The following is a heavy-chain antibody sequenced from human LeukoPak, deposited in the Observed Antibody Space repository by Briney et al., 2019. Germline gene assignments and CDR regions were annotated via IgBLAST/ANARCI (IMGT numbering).Heavy chain of an antibody. D-gene: IGHD3-22*01. CDR2: INPNSGGT. CDR1: GYTFTGYY. CDR3: ARTRYYYDSSGYYLVDY. J-gene: IGHJ4*02. Sequence: ASVKVSCKASGYTFTGYYMHWVRQAPGQGLEWMGWINPNSGGTNYAQKFQGRVTMTRDTSISTAYMELSRLRSDDTAVYYCARTRYYYDSSGYYLVDYWGQGTLVTVSS. V-gene: IGHV1-2*02.